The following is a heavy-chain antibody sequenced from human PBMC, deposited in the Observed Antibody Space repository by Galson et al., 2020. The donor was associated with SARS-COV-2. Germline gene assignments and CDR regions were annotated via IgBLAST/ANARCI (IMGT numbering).Heavy chain of an antibody. CDR1: GYPISSGYY. V-gene: IGHV4-38-2*01. Sequence: SETLSLTCAVSGYPISSGYYWGWIRQPPGKGREWSGDSYHSGSTYYNPSLKSRVTVSVDTSRNQFSLKLSSVTAADTAVYYCARRGYNYGYIDYWGQATLVTVSS. J-gene: IGHJ4*02. CDR3: ARRGYNYGYIDY. D-gene: IGHD5-18*01. CDR2: SYHSGST.